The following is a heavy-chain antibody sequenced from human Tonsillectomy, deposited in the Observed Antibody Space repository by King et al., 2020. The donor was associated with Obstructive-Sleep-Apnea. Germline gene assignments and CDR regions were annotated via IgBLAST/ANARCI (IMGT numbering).Heavy chain of an antibody. CDR1: VFSLSTSGVG. J-gene: IGHJ4*02. CDR2: IYCDDDN. D-gene: IGHD5-18*01. CDR3: AHSRVDTALDY. Sequence: TLKESGPTLVKPTQTLTLTCTFSVFSLSTSGVGVGWIRQPPGKALEWLVLIYCDDDNHYSPSLKSRLTITKDNSKNQVVLTMTNMDPVDTATYYCAHSRVDTALDYWGQGTLVTVSS. V-gene: IGHV2-5*02.